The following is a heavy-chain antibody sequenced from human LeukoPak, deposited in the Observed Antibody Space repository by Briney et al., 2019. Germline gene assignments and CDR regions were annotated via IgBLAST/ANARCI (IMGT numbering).Heavy chain of an antibody. Sequence: GGSLRLSCAASGFTFSSYAMSWVRQAPGKGLEWVSAISGSGGSTYYADSVKGRFTISRDNSKNTLYLQMNSLRAEDTAVYYCASLSSGWYYFDYWGQGTLVTVSS. CDR2: ISGSGGST. D-gene: IGHD6-19*01. V-gene: IGHV3-23*01. CDR3: ASLSSGWYYFDY. CDR1: GFTFSSYA. J-gene: IGHJ4*02.